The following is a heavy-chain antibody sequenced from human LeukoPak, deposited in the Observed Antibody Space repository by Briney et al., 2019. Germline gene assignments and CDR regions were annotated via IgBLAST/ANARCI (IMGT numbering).Heavy chain of an antibody. J-gene: IGHJ5*02. CDR1: GGTFSSYA. CDR2: IIPIFGTA. Sequence: SSVKVSCKASGGTFSSYAISWVRQAPGQGLEWMGRIIPIFGTANYAQKFQGRVTITTDESTSTAYMELSSLRSEDTAVYYCARDTIVVVXAAIRENWFDPWGQGTLVTVSS. CDR3: ARDTIVVVXAAIRENWFDP. D-gene: IGHD2-2*02. V-gene: IGHV1-69*05.